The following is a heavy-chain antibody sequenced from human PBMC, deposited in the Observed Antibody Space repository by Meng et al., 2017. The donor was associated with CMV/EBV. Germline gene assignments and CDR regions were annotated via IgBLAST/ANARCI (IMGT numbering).Heavy chain of an antibody. D-gene: IGHD6-13*01. CDR1: GYSISSGYY. CDR3: ARVSSGGVGAAAMWFDP. V-gene: IGHV4-38-2*02. J-gene: IGHJ5*02. CDR2: IYHSGST. Sequence: SETLSLTCTVSGYSISSGYYWGWIRQPPGKGLEWIGSIYHSGSTYYNPSLKSRVTISVNTSKNQFSLKLSSVTAADTAVYYFARVSSGGVGAAAMWFDPWGQGTLVTVSS.